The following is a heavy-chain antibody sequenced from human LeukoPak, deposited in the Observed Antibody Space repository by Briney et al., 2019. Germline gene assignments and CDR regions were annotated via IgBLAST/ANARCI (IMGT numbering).Heavy chain of an antibody. CDR2: ISRSGENV. J-gene: IGHJ4*02. V-gene: IGHV3-48*04. CDR1: GFTLSSYS. CDR3: ARGTYYYDSTGYYTHFDY. D-gene: IGHD3-22*01. Sequence: GGSLRLSCVVSGFTLSSYSMNWVRQPPGKGLECVAHISRSGENVQYADSVKGRFTISRDITKNTLYLQMNSLRAEDTAVYYCARGTYYYDSTGYYTHFDYWGQGTLVTVSS.